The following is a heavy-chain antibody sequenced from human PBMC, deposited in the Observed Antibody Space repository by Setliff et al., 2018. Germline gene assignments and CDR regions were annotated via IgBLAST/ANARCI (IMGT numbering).Heavy chain of an antibody. J-gene: IGHJ6*03. CDR2: ISSSSSTI. Sequence: GGSLRLSCAASGFTFSSYSMNWVRQAPGKGLEWVSYISSSSSTIYYADSVMGRFTISRDNAKNTLYLQMNSLRAEDTAVYYCARARYCSSTSCYYYYYMDVWGKGTTVTVSS. CDR3: ARARYCSSTSCYYYYYMDV. D-gene: IGHD2-2*01. V-gene: IGHV3-48*04. CDR1: GFTFSSYS.